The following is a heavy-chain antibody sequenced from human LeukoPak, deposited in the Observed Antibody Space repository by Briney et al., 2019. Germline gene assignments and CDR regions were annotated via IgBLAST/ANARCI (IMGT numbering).Heavy chain of an antibody. CDR1: GGTFSSYA. D-gene: IGHD6-6*01. Sequence: GASVKVSCKASGGTFSSYAISWVRQAPGQGPEWMGGIIPIFGTANYAQKFQGRVTITADESTSTAYMELSSLRSEDTAVYYCARDSYYSSSSYHGMDVWGQGTTVTVSS. CDR2: IIPIFGTA. CDR3: ARDSYYSSSSYHGMDV. V-gene: IGHV1-69*13. J-gene: IGHJ6*02.